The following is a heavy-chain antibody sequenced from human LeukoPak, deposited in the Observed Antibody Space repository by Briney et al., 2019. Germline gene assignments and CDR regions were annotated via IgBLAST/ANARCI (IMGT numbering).Heavy chain of an antibody. D-gene: IGHD2-2*01. Sequence: PGGSLRLSCAASGFTFSSYSMLWVRQAPGKGLEWVSYISSSSSTIYYADSVKGRFTISRDNAKNSLYLQMHSLRAEDTAVYYCAKESLRVVPSATFDYWGQGTLVTVSS. V-gene: IGHV3-48*01. CDR2: ISSSSSTI. CDR3: AKESLRVVPSATFDY. CDR1: GFTFSSYS. J-gene: IGHJ4*02.